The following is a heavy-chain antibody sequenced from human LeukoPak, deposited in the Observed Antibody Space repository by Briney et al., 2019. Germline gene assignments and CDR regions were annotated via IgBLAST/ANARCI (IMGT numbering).Heavy chain of an antibody. J-gene: IGHJ3*02. V-gene: IGHV1-8*01. CDR1: GYTFSSYD. CDR3: ARGTPTPNAFDI. CDR2: MNPNSGNT. Sequence: ASVKVSCKASGYTFSSYDINWVRQATGQGLEWMGWMNPNSGNTDYAQKFQGRVTMTRNTSISTAYMELSSLRSEDTAVYYCARGTPTPNAFDILGQGTMVIVSS.